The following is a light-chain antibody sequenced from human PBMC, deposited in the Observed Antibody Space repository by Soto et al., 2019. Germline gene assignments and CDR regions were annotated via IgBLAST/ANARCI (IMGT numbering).Light chain of an antibody. J-gene: IGKJ2*01. Sequence: EIVLTQSPGTLSLSPGERATLSCRASQSVSSSYLAWYQQKPGQAPRLLIYGASNRATGIPDRFSGSGSGTDFTLTIIRLEPEDFAVYYCQQYGSSPPYTFGQGTKLEIK. CDR2: GAS. CDR1: QSVSSSY. CDR3: QQYGSSPPYT. V-gene: IGKV3-20*01.